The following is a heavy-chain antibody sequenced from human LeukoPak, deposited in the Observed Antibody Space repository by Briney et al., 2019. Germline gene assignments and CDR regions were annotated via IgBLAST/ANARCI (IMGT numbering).Heavy chain of an antibody. CDR3: AKDRGAYYYDSRGPGAFDI. V-gene: IGHV3-23*01. CDR2: ISGSGGST. D-gene: IGHD3-22*01. J-gene: IGHJ3*02. CDR1: GFTFSSYA. Sequence: PGGSLRLSCAASGFTFSSYAMSWVRQAPGKGLEWVSAISGSGGSTYYADSVKGRFTISRDNSKNTLYLQMNSLRAEDTAVYYCAKDRGAYYYDSRGPGAFDIWGQGTMVTVSS.